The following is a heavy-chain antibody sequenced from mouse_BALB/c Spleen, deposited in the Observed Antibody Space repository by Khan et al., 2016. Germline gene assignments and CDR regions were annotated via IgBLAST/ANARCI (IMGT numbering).Heavy chain of an antibody. Sequence: QVQLQQSGAELARPGAAMKMSCKTSGYSFTSYTIQWIKQRPGQGLEWIGYINPDSAYTDYNQRFKDKATLTADTSSSTAYMQLSSLTSEDSAVYYWAREETNYALFDYWGQGTTLTVSS. CDR1: GYSFTSYT. D-gene: IGHD2-1*01. V-gene: IGHV1-4*01. CDR2: INPDSAYT. CDR3: AREETNYALFDY. J-gene: IGHJ2*01.